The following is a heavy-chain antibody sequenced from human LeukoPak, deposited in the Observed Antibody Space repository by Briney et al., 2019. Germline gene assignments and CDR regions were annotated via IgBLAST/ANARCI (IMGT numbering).Heavy chain of an antibody. Sequence: SETLSLTCTVSGASISSYYWSWIRQPPGKGLEWIGCVYDNGNIDYNPSLKSRVTMSIDTSKNQFSLKLSSVTAADTAVYYCARDSAGSDYWGQGTLVTVSS. J-gene: IGHJ4*02. CDR3: ARDSAGSDY. CDR2: VYDNGNI. V-gene: IGHV4-59*12. CDR1: GASISSYY. D-gene: IGHD6-19*01.